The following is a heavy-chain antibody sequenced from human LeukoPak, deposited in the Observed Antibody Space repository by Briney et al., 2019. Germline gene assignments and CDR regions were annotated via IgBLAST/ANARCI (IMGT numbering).Heavy chain of an antibody. D-gene: IGHD6-19*01. CDR2: ISGSGGST. J-gene: IGHJ4*02. CDR3: VRDTYRTAVAGSSGLGH. Sequence: PGGSLRLSCAASGFTFSSYAMSWVRQAPGKGLEWVSAISGSGGSTYYADSVKGRFTISRDNVKNSVYLQMHSLRVDDTAIYYCVRDTYRTAVAGSSGLGHWGQGTLVTVSS. V-gene: IGHV3-23*01. CDR1: GFTFSSYA.